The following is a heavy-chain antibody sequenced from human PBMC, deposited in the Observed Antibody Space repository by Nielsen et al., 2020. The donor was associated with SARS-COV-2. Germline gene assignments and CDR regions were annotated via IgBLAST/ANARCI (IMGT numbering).Heavy chain of an antibody. V-gene: IGHV1-69*13. Sequence: SVKVSCKASGGTFSSYAISWVRQAPGQGLEWMGGIIPIFGTANYAQKFQGRVTITADESTSTAYMELSSLRSEDTAVYYCARDLPWGGYGDRVDDAFDIWGQGTMVTVSS. J-gene: IGHJ3*02. D-gene: IGHD4-17*01. CDR2: IIPIFGTA. CDR3: ARDLPWGGYGDRVDDAFDI. CDR1: GGTFSSYA.